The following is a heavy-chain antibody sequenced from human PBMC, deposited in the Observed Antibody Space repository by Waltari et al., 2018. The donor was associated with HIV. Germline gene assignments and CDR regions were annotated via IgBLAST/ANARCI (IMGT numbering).Heavy chain of an antibody. CDR2: IGGSGSTT. CDR3: AKGAFDMVVVSALDS. J-gene: IGHJ5*01. CDR1: GFTFSSYA. V-gene: IGHV3-23*01. D-gene: IGHD2-21*01. Sequence: EVQLLESGGGLVQPGGSLRLSCAASGFTFSSYAMSWVRQAPGVGLQWVSIIGGSGSTTYSADCVKGRVTISRDNSENTLYLQINSLRAEDTAVYYCAKGAFDMVVVSALDSWGHGTLVTVSS.